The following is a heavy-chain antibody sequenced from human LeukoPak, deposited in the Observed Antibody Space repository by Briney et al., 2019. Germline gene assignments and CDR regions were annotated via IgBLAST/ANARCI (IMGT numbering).Heavy chain of an antibody. V-gene: IGHV4-39*07. D-gene: IGHD5-24*01. CDR2: IYSSGST. Sequence: SETLSLTCRVSGASINSGSNYWGWIRQPPGKTLEWIGSIYSSGSTNYNPSLKSRVTISVDTSKNQFSLKLSSVTAADTAVYYCARLGWDGYNFDYWGQGTLVTVSS. CDR3: ARLGWDGYNFDY. CDR1: GASINSGSNY. J-gene: IGHJ4*02.